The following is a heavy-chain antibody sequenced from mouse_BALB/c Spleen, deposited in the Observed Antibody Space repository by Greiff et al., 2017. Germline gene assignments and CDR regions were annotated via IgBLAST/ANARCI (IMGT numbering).Heavy chain of an antibody. J-gene: IGHJ2*01. CDR2: ISSGGSYT. V-gene: IGHV5-9-3*01. Sequence: EVKLMESGGGLVKPGGSLKLSCAASGFTFSSYAMSWVRQTPEKRLEWVATISSGGSYTYYPDSVKGRFTISRDNAKNTLYLQMSSLRSEDTAMYYCAREKIYYDPYFDYWGQGTTLTVSS. CDR3: AREKIYYDPYFDY. CDR1: GFTFSSYA. D-gene: IGHD2-4*01.